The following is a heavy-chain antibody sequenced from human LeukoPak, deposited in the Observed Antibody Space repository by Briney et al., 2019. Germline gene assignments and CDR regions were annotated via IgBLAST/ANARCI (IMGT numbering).Heavy chain of an antibody. Sequence: GGSLRLSCVASGFTFSNYAMNWVRPAPGKGRAWVSTISGSGGSTYYADSVKGRLTISRDNSKNTLYLQMISLRDEDTALYYCARGLDGSGSYYKGDYWGQGTLVTVSS. V-gene: IGHV3-23*01. J-gene: IGHJ4*02. D-gene: IGHD3-10*01. CDR3: ARGLDGSGSYYKGDY. CDR1: GFTFSNYA. CDR2: ISGSGGST.